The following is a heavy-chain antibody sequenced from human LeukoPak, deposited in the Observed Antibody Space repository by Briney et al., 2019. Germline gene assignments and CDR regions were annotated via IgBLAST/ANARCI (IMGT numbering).Heavy chain of an antibody. J-gene: IGHJ5*02. CDR2: MYYSGST. Sequence: SETLSLTCTVSGGSISSSSYYWGWIRQPPGKGLEWIGSMYYSGSTYYNPSLKSRVTISVDTSKNQFSLKRSSVTASDTAVYYCARQNIYCSRTSCYEVDWFDPWGQGTLVTVSS. D-gene: IGHD2-2*01. CDR3: ARQNIYCSRTSCYEVDWFDP. V-gene: IGHV4-39*01. CDR1: GGSISSSSYY.